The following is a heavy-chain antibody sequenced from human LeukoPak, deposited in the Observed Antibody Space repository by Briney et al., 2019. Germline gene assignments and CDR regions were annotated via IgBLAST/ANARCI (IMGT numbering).Heavy chain of an antibody. CDR3: ASKLTTGY. D-gene: IGHD4-17*01. CDR1: GLTVSSNY. V-gene: IGHV3-66*01. J-gene: IGHJ4*02. Sequence: GGSLRLSCVVSGLTVSSNYMSWVRQAPGKGLEWVSVIYSGGTTNYADSVKGRFLVYRDNSRNTLYLQMNSLRAEDTAVYYCASKLTTGYWGQGTLVTVSS. CDR2: IYSGGTT.